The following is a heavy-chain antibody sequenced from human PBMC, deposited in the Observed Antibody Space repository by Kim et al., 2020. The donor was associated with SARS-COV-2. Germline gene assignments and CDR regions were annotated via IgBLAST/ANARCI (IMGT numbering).Heavy chain of an antibody. CDR3: ARDAWLSPFDY. J-gene: IGHJ4*01. D-gene: IGHD3-9*01. Sequence: AHVNSSLKSRVSISIDTSNNQFSLKLSSATAADTAVYYCARDAWLSPFDYWGQGILVTVTS. V-gene: IGHV4-30-2*05. CDR2: A.